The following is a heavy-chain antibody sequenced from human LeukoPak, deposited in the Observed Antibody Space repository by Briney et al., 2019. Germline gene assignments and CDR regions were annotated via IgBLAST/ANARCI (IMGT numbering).Heavy chain of an antibody. V-gene: IGHV1-18*04. CDR1: GYTFTSYG. Sequence: ASVKVSCKASGYTFTSYGISWVRQAPGQGLEWMGWVSAYNGNTNYAQKLRGRVTMTTDTSTSTAYMELRSLRSDDTAVYYCARDSPASGLLWFGESYYFDYWGQGTLVTVSS. D-gene: IGHD3-10*01. J-gene: IGHJ4*02. CDR3: ARDSPASGLLWFGESYYFDY. CDR2: VSAYNGNT.